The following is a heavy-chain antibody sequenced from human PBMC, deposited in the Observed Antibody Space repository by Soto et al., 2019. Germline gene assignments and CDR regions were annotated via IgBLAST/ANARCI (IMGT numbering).Heavy chain of an antibody. CDR2: IYYSGST. CDR1: GGSISSSSYY. Sequence: SETLSLTCTVSGGSISSSSYYWGWIRQPPGKGLEWIGSIYYSGSTYYNPSLKSRVTISLDTSRKQFSLNLSSVTAADTAVYYCARGLAVTVHYFDYWAQGTLVTVSS. D-gene: IGHD6-19*01. CDR3: ARGLAVTVHYFDY. V-gene: IGHV4-39*07. J-gene: IGHJ4*02.